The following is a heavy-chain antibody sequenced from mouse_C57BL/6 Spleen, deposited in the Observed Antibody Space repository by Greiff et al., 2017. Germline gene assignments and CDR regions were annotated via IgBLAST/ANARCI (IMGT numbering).Heavy chain of an antibody. Sequence: VQLQQPGAELVRPGSSVKLSCKASGYTFTSYWLHWVKQRPIQGLEWIGNIDPSDSETHYNQKFKDKDRLTVDKSSSTAYMQLSSLTSEDSEVYYCARRTYYDGSDWYFDVWGTGTTVTVSS. CDR1: GYTFTSYW. D-gene: IGHD1-1*01. V-gene: IGHV1-52*01. CDR2: IDPSDSET. CDR3: ARRTYYDGSDWYFDV. J-gene: IGHJ1*03.